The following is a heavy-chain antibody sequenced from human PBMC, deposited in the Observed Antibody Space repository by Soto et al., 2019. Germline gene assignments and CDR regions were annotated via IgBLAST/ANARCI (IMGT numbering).Heavy chain of an antibody. D-gene: IGHD3-10*01. CDR1: GFTVSSNY. CDR3: ARPRIPMVRGAGRENDC. J-gene: IGHJ4*02. Sequence: EVQLVESGGGLVQPGGSLRLSCAASGFTVSSNYMTWVRQAPGKGLEWVSIIYSGGSTYYADSVKGRFTISRDNSKNTLYLQMDSLRAEDTAVYYCARPRIPMVRGAGRENDCWGQGTLVTVSS. V-gene: IGHV3-66*01. CDR2: IYSGGST.